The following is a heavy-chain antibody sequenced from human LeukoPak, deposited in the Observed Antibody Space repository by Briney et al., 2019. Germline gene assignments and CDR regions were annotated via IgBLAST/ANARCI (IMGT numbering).Heavy chain of an antibody. J-gene: IGHJ4*02. D-gene: IGHD3-3*01. CDR3: AADRGWRTSGYYLYYFEY. CDR1: GFVFRNYF. V-gene: IGHV3-7*01. CDR2: IKNDGSEK. Sequence: GGSLRLSCAASGFVFRNYFMSWVRQAPGKGLEWVASIKNDGSEKYYVDSVRGRYTISRDNTKNSLYLQMSSLRAEDTAVYYCAADRGWRTSGYYLYYFEYWGQGTLVTFSS.